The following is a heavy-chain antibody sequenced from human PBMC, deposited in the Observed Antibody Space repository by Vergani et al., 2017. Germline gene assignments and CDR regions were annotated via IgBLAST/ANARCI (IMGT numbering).Heavy chain of an antibody. CDR3: ARLNYDSSGYNYFDY. CDR1: GGSISSGSYY. Sequence: QLQLPESGPGLVKPSETLSLTCIVSGGSISSGSYYWGWIRQPPGKGLEWIGSIYYSGSTYYNPSLKSRVTISVDTSKNQFSLKLNSVTAADTAVYYCARLNYDSSGYNYFDYWGQGTLVTVSS. V-gene: IGHV4-39*01. D-gene: IGHD3-22*01. J-gene: IGHJ4*02. CDR2: IYYSGST.